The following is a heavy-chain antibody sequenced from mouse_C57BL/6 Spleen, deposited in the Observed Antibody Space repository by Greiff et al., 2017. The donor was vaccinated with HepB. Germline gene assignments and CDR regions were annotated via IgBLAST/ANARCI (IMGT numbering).Heavy chain of an antibody. CDR2: INPNNGGT. V-gene: IGHV1-26*01. J-gene: IGHJ1*03. CDR1: GYTFTDYY. CDR3: ARYFDV. Sequence: EVQLQQSGPELVKPGASVKISCKASGYTFTDYYMNWVKQSHGKSLEWIGDINPNNGGTSYNQKFKGKATLTVDKSSSTAYMDLRSLTSEDSAVYCCARYFDVWGTGTTVTVSS.